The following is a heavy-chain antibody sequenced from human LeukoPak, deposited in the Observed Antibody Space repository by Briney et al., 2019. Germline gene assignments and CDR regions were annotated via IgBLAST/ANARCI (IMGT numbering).Heavy chain of an antibody. J-gene: IGHJ4*02. Sequence: PGGSLRLSCAASGFTFSSYAMHWVRQAPGKGLEWVAVISYDGSNKYYADSVKGRFTISRDNSKNTLYLQMNSLRAEDTAVYYCARDRGVRWGFDYWGQGTLVTVSS. D-gene: IGHD3-10*01. V-gene: IGHV3-30-3*01. CDR2: ISYDGSNK. CDR1: GFTFSSYA. CDR3: ARDRGVRWGFDY.